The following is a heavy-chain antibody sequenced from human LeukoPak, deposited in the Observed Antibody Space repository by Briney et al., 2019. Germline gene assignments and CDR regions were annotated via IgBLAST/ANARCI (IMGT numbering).Heavy chain of an antibody. V-gene: IGHV3-23*01. J-gene: IGHJ5*02. CDR3: AKERASSGWYHWFDP. CDR1: GFTFSSYA. D-gene: IGHD6-19*01. Sequence: GGSLRLSCAASGFTFSSYAMSWVRQAPGKGLEWVSAISGSGGSTYYADSVKGRFTIPRDNSKNTLYLQMNSLRAEDTAVYYCAKERASSGWYHWFDPWGQGTLVTVSS. CDR2: ISGSGGST.